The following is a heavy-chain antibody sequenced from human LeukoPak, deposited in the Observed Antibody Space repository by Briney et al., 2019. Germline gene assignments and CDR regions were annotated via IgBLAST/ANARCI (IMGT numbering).Heavy chain of an antibody. D-gene: IGHD6-19*01. CDR1: GFTFSSYA. J-gene: IGHJ4*02. CDR2: ISGSGGST. CDR3: AKYSSGWYVQYYFDY. V-gene: IGHV3-23*01. Sequence: PGGSLRLSCAASGFTFSSYAMSWVRQAPGKGLEWVSAISGSGGSTYYAGSVKGRFTISRDNSKNTLYLQMNSLRAEDTAVYYCAKYSSGWYVQYYFDYWGQGTPVTVSS.